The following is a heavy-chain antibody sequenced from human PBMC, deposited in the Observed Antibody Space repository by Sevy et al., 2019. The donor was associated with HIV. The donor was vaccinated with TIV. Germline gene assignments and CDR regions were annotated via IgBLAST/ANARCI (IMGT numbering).Heavy chain of an antibody. V-gene: IGHV4-59*01. CDR2: IYYSGST. CDR1: GGSISSYY. D-gene: IGHD1-26*01. CDR3: ARTLRELPHFDY. J-gene: IGHJ4*02. Sequence: SETLSLTCTVSGGSISSYYWSWIRQPPGKGLEWIGYIYYSGSTNYNPSLKSRVTISVDTSKNQFSLKLSSVTAADTAVYYCARTLRELPHFDYWGQGTLVTVSS.